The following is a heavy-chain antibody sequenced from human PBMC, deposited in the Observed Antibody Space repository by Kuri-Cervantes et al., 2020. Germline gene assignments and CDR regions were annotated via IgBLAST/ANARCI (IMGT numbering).Heavy chain of an antibody. CDR2: INIDGTDT. J-gene: IGHJ4*02. Sequence: GESLKISCEVSGFTLADYWMHWVRRAPGRGLVWVSRINIDGTDTTYADSVKGRFTISRDNAKNTLYLQMNSLRAEDTAVYYCASGIAVAGDFDYWGQGTLVTVSS. V-gene: IGHV3-74*01. CDR3: ASGIAVAGDFDY. CDR1: GFTLADYW. D-gene: IGHD6-19*01.